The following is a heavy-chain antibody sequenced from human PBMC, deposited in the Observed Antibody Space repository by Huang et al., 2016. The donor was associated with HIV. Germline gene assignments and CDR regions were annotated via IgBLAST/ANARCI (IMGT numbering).Heavy chain of an antibody. D-gene: IGHD3-3*02. CDR3: AKPPSISSKYFQH. CDR2: ISGSGGST. CDR1: GFTFSSYA. V-gene: IGHV3-23*01. Sequence: VQLLESGGGLVQPGGSLRLSCAASGFTFSSYAMSWVRQAPGKGLEWASGISGSGGSTYYADSVKGRFTISRDNSKNTLYLQMNSLRAEDTAVYYCAKPPSISSKYFQHWGQGTLVTVSS. J-gene: IGHJ1*01.